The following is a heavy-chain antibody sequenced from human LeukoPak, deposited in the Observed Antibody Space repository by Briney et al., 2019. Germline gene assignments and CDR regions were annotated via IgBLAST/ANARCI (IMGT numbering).Heavy chain of an antibody. CDR3: ARGIFGIAAAGTGPDY. CDR2: MNPNSGNT. Sequence: ASVKVSCKASGYTFTSYDINWVRQATGQGLEWMGWMNPNSGNTGYAQKFQGRVTMTRNTSISTAYMELSSLRSEDTAVYYCARGIFGIAAAGTGPDYWGQGTLVTVSS. J-gene: IGHJ4*02. D-gene: IGHD6-13*01. V-gene: IGHV1-8*01. CDR1: GYTFTSYD.